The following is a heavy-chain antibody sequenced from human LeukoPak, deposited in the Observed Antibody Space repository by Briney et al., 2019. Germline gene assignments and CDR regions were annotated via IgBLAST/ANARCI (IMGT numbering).Heavy chain of an antibody. V-gene: IGHV1-69*04. CDR3: AEISSSWSLDY. CDR1: GGTFSSYA. J-gene: IGHJ4*02. CDR2: IIPILGIA. D-gene: IGHD6-13*01. Sequence: SEKVSCKASGGTFSSYAISWVRQAPGQGLEWMGRIIPILGIANYAQKFQGRVTITADKSTSTAYMELSSLRSEDTAVYYCAEISSSWSLDYWGQGTLVTVSS.